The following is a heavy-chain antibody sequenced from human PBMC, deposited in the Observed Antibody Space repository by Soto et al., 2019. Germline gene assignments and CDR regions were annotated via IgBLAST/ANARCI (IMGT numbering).Heavy chain of an antibody. V-gene: IGHV5-10-1*01. CDR3: AKDPRYYDPDAFDI. D-gene: IGHD3-3*01. Sequence: PGESLKISCKGSGYSFTSYWISWVRQMPGKGLEWMGRIDPSDSYTNYSPSFQGHVTISADKSISTAYLQWSSLRAEDTAVYYCAKDPRYYDPDAFDIWGQGTMVTVSS. J-gene: IGHJ3*02. CDR1: GYSFTSYW. CDR2: IDPSDSYT.